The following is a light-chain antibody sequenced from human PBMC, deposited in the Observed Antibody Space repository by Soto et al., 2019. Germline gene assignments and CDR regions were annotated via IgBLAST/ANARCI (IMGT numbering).Light chain of an antibody. J-gene: IGKJ2*01. CDR1: QSVSSK. V-gene: IGKV3-15*01. CDR3: PRYNNCHYN. Sequence: EIEMTQSPATLSVSPGERATLSCRASQSVSSKLAWYQQKPGQAPRLLIYDASTRATGIPARFSGSGSGTEFTLTISSLQSDDFVVYYRPRYNNCHYNSGKGTKLNIX. CDR2: DAS.